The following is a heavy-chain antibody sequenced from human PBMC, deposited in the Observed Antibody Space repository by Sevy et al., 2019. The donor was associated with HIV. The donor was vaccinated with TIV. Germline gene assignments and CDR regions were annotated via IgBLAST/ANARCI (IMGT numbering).Heavy chain of an antibody. CDR1: GYSFTSYW. D-gene: IGHD1-26*01. CDR3: ARLASGSYPHAFDI. Sequence: GGSLRLSCKGSGYSFTSYWIGWVRQMPGKGLEWMGIIYPGDSDTRYSPSFQGQVTISADKSISTAYQQWSSLKASDTAMYYCARLASGSYPHAFDIWGQGTMVTVSS. CDR2: IYPGDSDT. V-gene: IGHV5-51*01. J-gene: IGHJ3*02.